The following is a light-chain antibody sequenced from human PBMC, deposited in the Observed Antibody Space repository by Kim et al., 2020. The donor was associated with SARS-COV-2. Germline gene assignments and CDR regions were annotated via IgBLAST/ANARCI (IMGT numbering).Light chain of an antibody. V-gene: IGKV3D-15*01. J-gene: IGKJ1*01. CDR3: QQYNNWPLT. Sequence: VSPGERVTLFCRASQSVHSHVAWYQQKRGQAPRLLIYGASARATGIPARFSGSGSATEFTLSISSRQSEDFAIYYCQQYNNWPLTFGHRTKVDIK. CDR1: QSVHSH. CDR2: GAS.